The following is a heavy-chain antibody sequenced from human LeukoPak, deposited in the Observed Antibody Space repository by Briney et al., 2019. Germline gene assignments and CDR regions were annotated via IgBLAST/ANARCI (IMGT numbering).Heavy chain of an antibody. D-gene: IGHD2-15*01. CDR3: ARTAVGFDS. Sequence: PGGSLRFSCAASGFTFSSYWMHWVRQVPGNGLVWVSRINTDGSVTSYADSVKGRFTISRDNAKNTLYLQMNSLRAEDTAVYYCARTAVGFDSWGQGTLVTVSS. V-gene: IGHV3-74*01. J-gene: IGHJ4*02. CDR2: INTDGSVT. CDR1: GFTFSSYW.